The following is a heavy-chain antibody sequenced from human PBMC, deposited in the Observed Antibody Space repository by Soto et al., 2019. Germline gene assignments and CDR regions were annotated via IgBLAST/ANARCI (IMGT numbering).Heavy chain of an antibody. J-gene: IGHJ4*02. CDR3: ARGLISGSHYSGGWYYFDS. V-gene: IGHV4-30-2*01. Sequence: TLSLTCAVSGGSIGSGCYSWSWIRQPPGKGLEWIGYIYHSGSTYYNPSLKSRVTISVDTSNSQFSLELSSVTAADTAVYYCARGLISGSHYSGGWYYFDSWGQGTQVTVSS. CDR1: GGSIGSGCYS. CDR2: IYHSGST. D-gene: IGHD1-26*01.